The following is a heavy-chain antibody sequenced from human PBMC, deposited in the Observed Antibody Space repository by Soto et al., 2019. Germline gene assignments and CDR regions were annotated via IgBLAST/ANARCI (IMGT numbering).Heavy chain of an antibody. J-gene: IGHJ6*02. D-gene: IGHD6-19*01. Sequence: SETLSLTCTVSGGSISSYYWSWIRQPAGKGLEWIGRIYTSGSTNYNPSLKSRVTMSVDTSKNQFSLKLSSVTAADTAVYYCARDRRYSSGWGPYYYYGMDVWGQGTTVTVSS. CDR3: ARDRRYSSGWGPYYYYGMDV. CDR2: IYTSGST. V-gene: IGHV4-4*07. CDR1: GGSISSYY.